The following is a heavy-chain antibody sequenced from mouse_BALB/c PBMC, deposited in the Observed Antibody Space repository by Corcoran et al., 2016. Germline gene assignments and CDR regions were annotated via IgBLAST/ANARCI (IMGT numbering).Heavy chain of an antibody. J-gene: IGHJ2*01. CDR2: IYPGSGNT. D-gene: IGHD2-1*01. V-gene: IGHV1-77*01. CDR1: GYTFTDYY. Sequence: QVQLQQSGAELARPGASVKLSCKASGYTFTDYYINWVKQRTGQGLEWIGEIYPGSGNTYYNEKFKGKATLTADKSSSTAYMQLSSLTSEDSAVYFCARSLYYGKYGDYWGQGTTLTVSS. CDR3: ARSLYYGKYGDY.